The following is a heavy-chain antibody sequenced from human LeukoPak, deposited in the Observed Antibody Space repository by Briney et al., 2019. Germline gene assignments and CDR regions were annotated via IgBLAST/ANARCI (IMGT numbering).Heavy chain of an antibody. Sequence: GGSLRLSCIASGFTLSHYPAMHWVRQAPGKGLEWVAALSADGNSKFYTDSVKGRFTISRDNSKNTLYLQMNSLRAEDTAVYYCAKEVSRDGWGPWGQGTLVTVSS. CDR2: LSADGNSK. D-gene: IGHD5-24*01. V-gene: IGHV3-30-3*01. CDR3: AKEVSRDGWGP. J-gene: IGHJ5*02. CDR1: GFTLSHYPA.